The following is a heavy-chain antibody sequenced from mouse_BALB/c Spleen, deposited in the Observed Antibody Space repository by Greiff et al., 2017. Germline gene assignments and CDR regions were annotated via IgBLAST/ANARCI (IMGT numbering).Heavy chain of an antibody. CDR2: ISYSGST. J-gene: IGHJ3*01. Sequence: EVQLQESGPGLVKPSQSLSLTCTVTGYSITSDYAWNWIRQFPGNKLEWMGYISYSGSTSYNPSLKSRISITRDTSKNQFFLQLNSVTTEDTATYYCARFDDYDLFAYWGQGTLVTVSA. CDR3: ARFDDYDLFAY. D-gene: IGHD2-4*01. V-gene: IGHV3-2*02. CDR1: GYSITSDYA.